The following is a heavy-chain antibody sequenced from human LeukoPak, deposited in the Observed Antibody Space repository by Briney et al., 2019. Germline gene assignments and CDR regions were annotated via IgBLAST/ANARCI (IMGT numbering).Heavy chain of an antibody. CDR3: AKVEAATVTTSLDY. CDR1: GFTFSSYG. D-gene: IGHD4-17*01. V-gene: IGHV3-23*01. J-gene: IGHJ4*02. CDR2: ISGSGGST. Sequence: GGTLRLSCAASGFTFSSYGMSWVRQAPGKGLEWVSAISGSGGSTYYANSVKGRFTISRDNSKNTLYLQMNSLRAEDTAVYYCAKVEAATVTTSLDYWGQGTLVTVSS.